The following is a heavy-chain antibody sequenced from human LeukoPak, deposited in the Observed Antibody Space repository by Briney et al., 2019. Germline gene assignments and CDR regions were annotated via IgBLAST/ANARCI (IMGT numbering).Heavy chain of an antibody. CDR1: GGSISSGDYY. CDR3: ARGVTWIQLWPYFDY. CDR2: IYYSGST. Sequence: PSQTLSLTCTVSGGSISSGDYYWSWIRQPPGKGLEWIGYIYYSGSTYYNPSLKGRVTISVDTSKNQFSLKLSSVTAADTAVYYCARGVTWIQLWPYFDYWGQGTLVTVSS. J-gene: IGHJ4*02. V-gene: IGHV4-30-4*08. D-gene: IGHD5-18*01.